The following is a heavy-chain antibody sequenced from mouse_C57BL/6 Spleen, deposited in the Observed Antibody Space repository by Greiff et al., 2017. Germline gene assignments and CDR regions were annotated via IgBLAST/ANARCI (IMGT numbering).Heavy chain of an antibody. Sequence: EVQLQQSGPELVKPGASVKISCKASGYTFTDYYMNWVKQSHGKSLEWIGDINPNNGGTSYNQKFKGKATLTVDKSSSTAYLELRSLTSEDSAVYYCARQDYYKDAMGYWGQGTSVTVAS. V-gene: IGHV1-26*01. CDR1: GYTFTDYY. CDR2: INPNNGGT. CDR3: ARQDYYKDAMGY. J-gene: IGHJ4*01. D-gene: IGHD2-12*01.